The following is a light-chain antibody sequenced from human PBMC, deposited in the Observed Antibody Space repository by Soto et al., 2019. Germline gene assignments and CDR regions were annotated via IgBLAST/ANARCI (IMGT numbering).Light chain of an antibody. CDR3: QQYANSPTT. V-gene: IGKV3-20*01. Sequence: EIVLTQSPATLSLSPGERSTLSCMASQSVSRYLAWYQQKPGKAPRLLIYGVSSRASGIPERFFGSGSGTDFTLTINRLEPEDFEVYYCQQYANSPTTFGQGTKVDIK. CDR1: QSVSRY. CDR2: GVS. J-gene: IGKJ1*01.